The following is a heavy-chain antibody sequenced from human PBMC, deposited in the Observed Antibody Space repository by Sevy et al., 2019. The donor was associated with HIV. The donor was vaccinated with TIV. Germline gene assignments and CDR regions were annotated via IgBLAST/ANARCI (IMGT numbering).Heavy chain of an antibody. V-gene: IGHV3-48*03. CDR1: GFTFSSYE. CDR2: IINSGTTI. Sequence: GGSLRLSCAASGFTFSSYEMSWVRQAPGKGLEWVSYIINSGTTIYYSDSVKGRFTISRDNARNSLYLQMNSLRAEDTAIYYCARDLPPSATTVAHFDCWGQGTLVTVSS. J-gene: IGHJ4*02. CDR3: ARDLPPSATTVAHFDC. D-gene: IGHD4-17*01.